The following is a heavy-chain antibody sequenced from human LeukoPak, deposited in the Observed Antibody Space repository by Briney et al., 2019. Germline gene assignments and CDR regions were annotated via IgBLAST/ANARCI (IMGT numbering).Heavy chain of an antibody. CDR1: GFTFNSYS. Sequence: GGSLRLSCAASGFTFNSYSMNWVRQAPGKGLEWVSSISSSSSYIYYADSVKGRFTISRDNAKNSLYLQMNSLRAEDTAVYYCARGYSSSSGHGMDVWGQGTTVTVSS. CDR2: ISSSSSYI. J-gene: IGHJ6*02. D-gene: IGHD6-6*01. CDR3: ARGYSSSSGHGMDV. V-gene: IGHV3-21*01.